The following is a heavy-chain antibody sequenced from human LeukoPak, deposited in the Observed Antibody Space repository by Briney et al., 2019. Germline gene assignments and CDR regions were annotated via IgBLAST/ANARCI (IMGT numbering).Heavy chain of an antibody. Sequence: GGSLRLSCATSGFTFSSYAMSWVRQAPGKGLEWVSVISGSGGSTYYADSVKGRFTISRDNSKNTLYLQMSSLRAEDTAVYYCVKERITIFGVASYYFDYWGQGTLVTVSS. CDR2: ISGSGGST. J-gene: IGHJ4*02. V-gene: IGHV3-23*01. CDR1: GFTFSSYA. D-gene: IGHD3-3*01. CDR3: VKERITIFGVASYYFDY.